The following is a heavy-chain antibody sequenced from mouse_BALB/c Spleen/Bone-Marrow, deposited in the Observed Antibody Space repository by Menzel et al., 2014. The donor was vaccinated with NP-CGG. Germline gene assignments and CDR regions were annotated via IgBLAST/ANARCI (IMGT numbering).Heavy chain of an antibody. D-gene: IGHD2-10*02. Sequence: EVQLVGSGGGLAQPGGSRKLSCAASGFTFSSFGMHWVRQAPEKGLEWVAYISSGSSTIYYADTVKGRFTISRDNPKNTLFLQMTSLRSEDTAMYYCVRSYDSYAMAFWGQGTSVTVSP. V-gene: IGHV5-17*02. CDR3: VRSYDSYAMAF. J-gene: IGHJ4*01. CDR1: GFTFSSFG. CDR2: ISSGSSTI.